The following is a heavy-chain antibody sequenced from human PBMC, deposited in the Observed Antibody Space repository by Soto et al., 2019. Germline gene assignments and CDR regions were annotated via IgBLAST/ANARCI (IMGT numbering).Heavy chain of an antibody. J-gene: IGHJ5*02. CDR3: ARDRDYGDGGCWFDP. CDR1: GVSISSGGYY. V-gene: IGHV4-31*03. CDR2: IYYSGST. Sequence: QVQLQESGPGLVKPSQTLSLTCTVSGVSISSGGYYWSWIRQHPGKGLEWIGYIYYSGSTYYNPSLKSRVTISVDTSKNQFSLKLSSVTAADTAVYYCARDRDYGDGGCWFDPWGQGTLVTVSS. D-gene: IGHD4-17*01.